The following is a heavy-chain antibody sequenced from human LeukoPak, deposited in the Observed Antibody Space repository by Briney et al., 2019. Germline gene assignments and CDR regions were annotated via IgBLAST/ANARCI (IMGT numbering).Heavy chain of an antibody. CDR3: ARISSSNWYNERGAFDV. CDR2: VYYTGST. Sequence: SETLSLTCTVSGGSISSYYWSWVRQPPGKGLEWIGFVYYTGSTNYSPSLKSRVTISVDTSKNQLSLKLRSVTAADTAVYYCARISSSNWYNERGAFDVWGQGTMVTVSS. D-gene: IGHD6-13*01. V-gene: IGHV4-59*01. J-gene: IGHJ3*01. CDR1: GGSISSYY.